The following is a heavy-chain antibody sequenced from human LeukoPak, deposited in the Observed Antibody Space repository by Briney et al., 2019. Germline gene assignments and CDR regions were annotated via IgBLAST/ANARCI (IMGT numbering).Heavy chain of an antibody. CDR1: GFSFSSFG. CDR2: IGYDGSNK. D-gene: IGHD3-22*01. J-gene: IGHJ4*02. V-gene: IGHV3-30*02. Sequence: GGSLRLSCAASGFSFSSFGMHWVRQAPGKRLEWVAFIGYDGSNKYYADSVKGRFTISRDNSKNTLYLQMNSLKAEDTAVYYGAKDRHDTSGYYLDYWGQGTLVSVSS. CDR3: AKDRHDTSGYYLDY.